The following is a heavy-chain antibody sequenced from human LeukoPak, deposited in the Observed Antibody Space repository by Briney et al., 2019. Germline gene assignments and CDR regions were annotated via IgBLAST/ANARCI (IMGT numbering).Heavy chain of an antibody. CDR3: AKDLFREELPNAFDI. Sequence: GGSLRLSCAASGFTFSSYAMSWVRQAPGKGLEWVSALSGSGGSTYYADSVKGRFTISRDNSKNTLYLQMNSLRAEDTAVYYCAKDLFREELPNAFDIWSQGTMVTVSS. CDR2: LSGSGGST. CDR1: GFTFSSYA. D-gene: IGHD1-7*01. V-gene: IGHV3-23*01. J-gene: IGHJ3*02.